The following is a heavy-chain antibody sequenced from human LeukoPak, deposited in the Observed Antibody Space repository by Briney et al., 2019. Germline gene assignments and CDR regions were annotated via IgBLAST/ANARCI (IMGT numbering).Heavy chain of an antibody. D-gene: IGHD3-10*01. CDR2: INTHGNTA. CDR1: GFKFNSYW. J-gene: IGHJ4*02. CDR3: AKVGELWFGELLRRFDY. V-gene: IGHV3-74*01. Sequence: GGSLRLSCAVSGFKFNSYWMNWVRQVPGKGLVWVAHINTHGNTANYADSVKGRFTISRDNSKNTLYLQMNSLRAEDTAVYYCAKVGELWFGELLRRFDYWGQGTLVTVSS.